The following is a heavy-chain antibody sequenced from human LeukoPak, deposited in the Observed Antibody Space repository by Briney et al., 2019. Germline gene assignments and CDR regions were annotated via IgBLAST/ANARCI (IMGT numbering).Heavy chain of an antibody. CDR3: ATNTYLGGELIPFYP. CDR2: INPNSGGT. D-gene: IGHD3-10*01. Sequence: ASVKVSCKASGYTFTGHYMHWVRQAPGQGLEWMAWINPNSGGTKYAQRFQGRVSMTRDTSISTAYMELSRLRSDDTAVYYCATNTYLGGELIPFYPWGQGTLVTVSS. V-gene: IGHV1-2*02. CDR1: GYTFTGHY. J-gene: IGHJ5*02.